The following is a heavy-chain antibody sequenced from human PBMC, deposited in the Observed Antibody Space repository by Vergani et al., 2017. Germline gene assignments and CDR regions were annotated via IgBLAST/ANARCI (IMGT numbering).Heavy chain of an antibody. V-gene: IGHV3-23*01. CDR1: GFTFSSYA. Sequence: EVQLLESGGGLVQPGGSLRLSCAASGFTFSSYAMSWVRQAPGKGLEWVSAISGSGGSTYYADSVKGRFTISRDNSKNTLYLQMNSLRAEDTAVYYCARGTYYDFWSGYRRYYYMDVWGKGTTVTVSS. D-gene: IGHD3-3*01. CDR3: ARGTYYDFWSGYRRYYYMDV. J-gene: IGHJ6*03. CDR2: ISGSGGST.